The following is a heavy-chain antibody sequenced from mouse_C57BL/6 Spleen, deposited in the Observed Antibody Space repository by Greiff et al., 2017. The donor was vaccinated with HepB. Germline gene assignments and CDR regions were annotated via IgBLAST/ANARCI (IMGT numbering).Heavy chain of an antibody. V-gene: IGHV3-6*01. CDR2: ISYDGSN. J-gene: IGHJ4*01. D-gene: IGHD2-5*01. CDR1: GYSITSGYY. CDR3: ARDYSSPYAYAMDY. Sequence: EVKLMESGPGLVKPSQSLSLTCSVSGYSITSGYYCNLIRQFPGNKLEWMGYISYDGSNNYNTYLKNQISITRDKSTNQFFLKLNSVTTEDTATYYCARDYSSPYAYAMDYWGQGTSVTVSS.